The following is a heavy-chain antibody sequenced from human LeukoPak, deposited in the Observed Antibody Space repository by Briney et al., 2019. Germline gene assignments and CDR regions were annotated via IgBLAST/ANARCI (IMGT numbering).Heavy chain of an antibody. CDR3: ARVSGTVTTNYYYYYMDV. Sequence: SVKVSCKASGGTFSSYAISWVRQAPGQGLEWMGGIIPIFGTANYAQKFQGRVTITTDESTSTAYMELSSLRSEDTAVYYCARVSGTVTTNYYYYYMDVWGKGTTVTVSS. D-gene: IGHD4-11*01. CDR2: IIPIFGTA. J-gene: IGHJ6*03. V-gene: IGHV1-69*05. CDR1: GGTFSSYA.